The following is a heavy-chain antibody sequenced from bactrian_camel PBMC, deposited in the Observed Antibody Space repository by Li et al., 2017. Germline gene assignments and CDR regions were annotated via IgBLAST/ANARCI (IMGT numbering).Heavy chain of an antibody. D-gene: IGHD2*01. CDR1: GYGPLGTSQ. J-gene: IGHJ4*01. CDR3: AAVTYCRGSYCCRLDDLNKYNY. V-gene: IGHV3S40*01. CDR2: IHTAGSST. Sequence: VQLVESGGGSEQAGGSLRLSCLISGYGPLGTSQMAWFRQAPGKEREGVAAIHTAGSSTYYGDAVKGRFTISQEKSNNTAYLTMNNAKPEDTAMYYCAAVTYCRGSYCCRLDDLNKYNYWARGTQVTVS.